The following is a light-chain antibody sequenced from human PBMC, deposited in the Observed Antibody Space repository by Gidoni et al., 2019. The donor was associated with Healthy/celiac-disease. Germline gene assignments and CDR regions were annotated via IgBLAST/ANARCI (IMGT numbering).Light chain of an antibody. CDR1: QSVSSY. Sequence: EIVLTQSPATLSLSPGERATLSCRASQSVSSYLAWYQQKPGQAPRLLIYDASNRATGIPARFSGSGYGTDFTLTISSLEPEDFAVYYCQQRSNGLFTFGPGTKVDIK. CDR2: DAS. V-gene: IGKV3-11*01. CDR3: QQRSNGLFT. J-gene: IGKJ3*01.